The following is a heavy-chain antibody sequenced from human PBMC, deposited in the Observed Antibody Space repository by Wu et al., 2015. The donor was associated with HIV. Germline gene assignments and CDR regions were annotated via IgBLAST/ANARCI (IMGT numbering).Heavy chain of an antibody. J-gene: IGHJ4*02. CDR3: ARGHYYASGNYHFSAPVY. Sequence: QVQLVQSGAEVRKPGSSVKVSCKASGGTFSRSGFSWVRQVPGQGFEWMGRIIPIHGAANYAQKFEGRVTITADESTSTAYMELSSLKSDDTAVYYCARGHYYASGNYHFSAPVYWGREPWSPSPQ. D-gene: IGHD3-10*01. CDR2: IIPIHGAA. CDR1: GGTFSRSG. V-gene: IGHV1-69*11.